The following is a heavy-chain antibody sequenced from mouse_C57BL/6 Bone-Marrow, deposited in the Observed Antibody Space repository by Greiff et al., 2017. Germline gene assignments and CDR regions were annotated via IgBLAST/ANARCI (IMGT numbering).Heavy chain of an antibody. Sequence: EVQLQQSGAELVRPGASVKLSCTASGFNIKDDYMHWVKQRPEQGLEWIGWIDPENGDTEYASKFQGKATITADTSSNTAYLQLSSLTSEDTAVYYCTAHGYLPPYYCAYGGQGTTLTVSS. V-gene: IGHV14-4*01. D-gene: IGHD2-3*01. CDR1: GFNIKDDY. CDR2: IDPENGDT. CDR3: TAHGYLPPYYCAY. J-gene: IGHJ2*01.